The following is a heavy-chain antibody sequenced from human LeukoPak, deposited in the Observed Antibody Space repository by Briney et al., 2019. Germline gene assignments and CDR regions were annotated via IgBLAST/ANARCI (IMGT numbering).Heavy chain of an antibody. CDR2: ISYDGSNK. J-gene: IGHJ4*02. D-gene: IGHD1-20*01. CDR3: ASRNWNDVNY. Sequence: PGGSLRHSCAASGFTFSSYAMHWVRQAPGKGLEWVAVISYDGSNKYYADSVKGRFTISRDNSKNTLYLQMNSLRAEDTAVYYCASRNWNDVNYWGQGTLVTVSS. CDR1: GFTFSSYA. V-gene: IGHV3-30*04.